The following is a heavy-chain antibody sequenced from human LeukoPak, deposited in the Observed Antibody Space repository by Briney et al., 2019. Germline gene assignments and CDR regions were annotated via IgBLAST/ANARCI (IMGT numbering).Heavy chain of an antibody. CDR1: GFTFVDYA. CDR2: ISCNSGSI. Sequence: GGSLRLSCAASGFTFVDYAMRWVRHAPGKGLEWVSGISCNSGSIGYADSEKGRFTISRGKAKNTLYLQMNSLRAEDTALYYCAKDEGYSSGRSWSFDLWGRGTPVTVSS. V-gene: IGHV3-9*01. J-gene: IGHJ2*01. CDR3: AKDEGYSSGRSWSFDL. D-gene: IGHD6-19*01.